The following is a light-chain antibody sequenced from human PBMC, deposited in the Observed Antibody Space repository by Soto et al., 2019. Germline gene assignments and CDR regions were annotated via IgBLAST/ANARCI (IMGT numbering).Light chain of an antibody. CDR1: QSVSSN. CDR3: QQYKNWPPIT. J-gene: IGKJ5*01. V-gene: IGKV3-15*01. Sequence: EIVMTQSPATLSVSTGERATLSWRASQSVSSNLAWYQQKPGQAPRLLIYDASTRATGIPARFSGSGSGTEFTLTISSLQSEDFAVYYCQQYKNWPPITFGQGTRLEIK. CDR2: DAS.